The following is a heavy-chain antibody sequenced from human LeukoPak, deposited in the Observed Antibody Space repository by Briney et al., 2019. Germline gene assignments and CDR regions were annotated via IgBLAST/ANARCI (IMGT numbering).Heavy chain of an antibody. CDR3: ARDLGSNYVYFDY. CDR1: GVSISSHY. J-gene: IGHJ4*02. V-gene: IGHV4-4*07. CDR2: IHTSGIT. Sequence: SETLSLTCTASGVSISSHYWSWIRQPAGKGLEYIGRIHTSGITNYNPSLKSRVTMSGDTSKNQFSLKLISVTAADTAVYYCARDLGSNYVYFDYWGQGSLVTVSS. D-gene: IGHD1-26*01.